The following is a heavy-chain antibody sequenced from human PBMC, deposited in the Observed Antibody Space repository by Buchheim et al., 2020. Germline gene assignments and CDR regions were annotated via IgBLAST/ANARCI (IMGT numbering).Heavy chain of an antibody. J-gene: IGHJ4*02. CDR3: ARSDQIITMVRGAATDY. D-gene: IGHD3-10*01. CDR1: GYSFTSYW. V-gene: IGHV5-10-1*03. Sequence: EVQLVQSGAEVKKPGESLRISCKGSGYSFTSYWISWVRQMPGKGLEWMGRIDPSDSYTNYSPSFQGHAPIPADKSISTAYPQWSSLKASDTAMYYCARSDQIITMVRGAATDYWGQGTL. CDR2: IDPSDSYT.